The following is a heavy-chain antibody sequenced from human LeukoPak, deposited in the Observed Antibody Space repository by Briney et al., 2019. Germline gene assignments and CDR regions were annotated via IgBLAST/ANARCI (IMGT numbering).Heavy chain of an antibody. J-gene: IGHJ4*02. CDR1: GGSISSSSYY. V-gene: IGHV4-39*01. CDR3: ARHGRRIAAAGTAHFDY. Sequence: SETLSLTCTVSGGSISSSSYYWGWIRQPPGKGLEWIGSIYYSGSTYYNPSLKSRVTISVDTSKNQFSLKLSSVTAADTAVYYCARHGRRIAAAGTAHFDYWGQGTLVTVSS. D-gene: IGHD6-13*01. CDR2: IYYSGST.